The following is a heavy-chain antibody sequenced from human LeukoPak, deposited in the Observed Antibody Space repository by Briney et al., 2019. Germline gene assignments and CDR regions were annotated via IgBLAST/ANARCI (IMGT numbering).Heavy chain of an antibody. V-gene: IGHV3-30*03. J-gene: IGHJ4*02. D-gene: IGHD3-22*01. Sequence: PGGSLRLSCAASGFTFSSYGMHWVRQAPGKGLEWVAVISYDGSNKYYADSVKGRFTISRDNSKNTLYLQMNSLRAEDTAVYYCARETYYYDSSGYYSYSGYFDYWGQGTLVTVSS. CDR3: ARETYYYDSSGYYSYSGYFDY. CDR1: GFTFSSYG. CDR2: ISYDGSNK.